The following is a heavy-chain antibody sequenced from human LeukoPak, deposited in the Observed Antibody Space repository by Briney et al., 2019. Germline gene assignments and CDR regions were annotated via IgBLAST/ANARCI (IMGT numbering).Heavy chain of an antibody. Sequence: PSETLSLTCVVSGGSVSGYYWGWIRQHPGKGLEWIGSIYYSGSTYYNPSLKSRVTISVDTSKNQFSLKLSSVTAADTAVYYCARHALYYDFWSGYHPNWFDPWGQGTLVTVSS. J-gene: IGHJ5*02. CDR2: IYYSGST. D-gene: IGHD3-3*01. CDR3: ARHALYYDFWSGYHPNWFDP. CDR1: GGSVSGYY. V-gene: IGHV4-39*01.